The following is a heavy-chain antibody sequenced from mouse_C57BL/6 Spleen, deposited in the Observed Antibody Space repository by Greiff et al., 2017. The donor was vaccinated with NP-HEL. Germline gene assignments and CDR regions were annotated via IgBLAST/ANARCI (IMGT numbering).Heavy chain of an antibody. V-gene: IGHV5-17*01. D-gene: IGHD4-1*01. CDR2: ISSGSSTI. CDR3: ARRGRSWDLDY. CDR1: GFTFSDYG. J-gene: IGHJ2*01. Sequence: EVMLVESGGGLVKPGGSLKLSCAASGFTFSDYGMHWVRQAPEKGLEWVAYISSGSSTIHYADTVKGRFTISRDNAKNTLFLQMTSLRAEDTDIYDSARRGRSWDLDYWGQGTTLTVSS.